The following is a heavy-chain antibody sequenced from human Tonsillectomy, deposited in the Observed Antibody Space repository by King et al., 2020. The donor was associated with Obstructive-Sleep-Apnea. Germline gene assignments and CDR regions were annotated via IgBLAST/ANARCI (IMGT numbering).Heavy chain of an antibody. V-gene: IGHV5-51*01. D-gene: IGHD3-22*01. CDR2: IYPGDSDT. CDR1: GYSFASYW. CDR3: AILLHYYDNIGYWHGMDV. J-gene: IGHJ6*02. Sequence: QLVQSGAEVKKPGESLKISCKGSGYSFASYWIGWVRQMPGKGLECMGIIYPGDSDTRYSPSFQGQVTISADKSISTAYLQWSTLKSSDTAMNDCAILLHYYDNIGYWHGMDVWGQGTTVTVSS.